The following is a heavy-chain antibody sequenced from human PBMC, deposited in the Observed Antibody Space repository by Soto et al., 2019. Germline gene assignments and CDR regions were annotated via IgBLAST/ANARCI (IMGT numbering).Heavy chain of an antibody. J-gene: IGHJ4*02. Sequence: QVQLVESGGGVVQPGMSLRLSCAASGFAFRSYGMHWVRQAPGKGLEYVAIIWYDGSQKYYADSVKGRFAISRDNSKDTLYLQMHSLRDDATAGYYGARDPGDYYFDYWGQGTLVTVSS. CDR1: GFAFRSYG. D-gene: IGHD2-21*02. CDR3: ARDPGDYYFDY. V-gene: IGHV3-33*01. CDR2: IWYDGSQK.